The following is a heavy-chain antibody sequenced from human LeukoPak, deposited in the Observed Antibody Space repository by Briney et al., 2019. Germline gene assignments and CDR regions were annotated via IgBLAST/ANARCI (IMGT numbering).Heavy chain of an antibody. CDR3: AKNSIAARRGLFVF. V-gene: IGHV3-7*01. D-gene: IGHD6-6*01. CDR2: IKQDGSEK. J-gene: IGHJ4*02. Sequence: GGSLRLSCAASGFTFSSYWMSWVRQAPGKGLEWVANIKQDGSEKYYVDSVKGRFTISRDNAKNSLYLQMNSLRAEDTAVYYCAKNSIAARRGLFVFWGQGALVSDS. CDR1: GFTFSSYW.